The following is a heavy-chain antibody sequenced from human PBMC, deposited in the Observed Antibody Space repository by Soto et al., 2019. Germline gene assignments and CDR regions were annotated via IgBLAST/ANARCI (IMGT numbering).Heavy chain of an antibody. J-gene: IGHJ4*02. V-gene: IGHV3-30*03. CDR3: ATDPPTDFWSGYPEY. CDR1: GFTFSSYG. CDR2: ISYDGSNK. Sequence: QVQLVESGGGVVQPGRSLRLSCAASGFTFSSYGMHWVRQAPGKAMEWVAVISYDGSNKYYADSVTCRFTISRENSKNTLYLQMSSLRAEDTAVSYCATDPPTDFWSGYPEYWGQGTLVTVSS. D-gene: IGHD3-3*01.